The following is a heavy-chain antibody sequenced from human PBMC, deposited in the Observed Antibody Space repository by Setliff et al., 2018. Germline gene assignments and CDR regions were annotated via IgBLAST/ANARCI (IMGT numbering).Heavy chain of an antibody. CDR2: INHSGST. Sequence: SETLSLTCAVYGGSFSGYYWSWIRQPPGKGLEWIGEINHSGSTNYNPSLKSRVTISVDTSKNQFSLKLSSVTAADTAVYYCARGGYSRGPPVYYFDYWGQGTLVTVSS. J-gene: IGHJ4*02. CDR1: GGSFSGYY. V-gene: IGHV4-34*01. D-gene: IGHD5-12*01. CDR3: ARGGYSRGPPVYYFDY.